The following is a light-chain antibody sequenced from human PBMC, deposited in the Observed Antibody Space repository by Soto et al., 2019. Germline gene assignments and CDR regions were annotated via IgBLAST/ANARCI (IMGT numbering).Light chain of an antibody. CDR3: SSYTSSSTPYV. CDR2: EVS. Sequence: SALTQPASVSGSPGQSITISCTGTISDVGGYNYVSWYQQHPGKAPKLMIYEVSNRPSGVSNRFSGSKSGNTASLTISGLQAEDEADYYCSSYTSSSTPYVFGTGTKLTVL. V-gene: IGLV2-14*01. J-gene: IGLJ1*01. CDR1: ISDVGGYNY.